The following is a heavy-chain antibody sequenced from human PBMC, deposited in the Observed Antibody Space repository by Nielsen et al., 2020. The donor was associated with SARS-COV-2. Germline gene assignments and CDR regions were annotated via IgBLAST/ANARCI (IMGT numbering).Heavy chain of an antibody. CDR1: GYTFTGYY. Sequence: ASVKVSCKASGYTFTGYYMHWVRQAPGQGLEWMGRINPNSGGTDYAQSFQGRVTMTRNTSISTAYMELSSLKSEDTAVYYCARGLGYSSGWYQYYFDYWGRGTLVTVSS. CDR3: ARGLGYSSGWYQYYFDY. V-gene: IGHV1-2*06. D-gene: IGHD6-19*01. CDR2: INPNSGGT. J-gene: IGHJ4*02.